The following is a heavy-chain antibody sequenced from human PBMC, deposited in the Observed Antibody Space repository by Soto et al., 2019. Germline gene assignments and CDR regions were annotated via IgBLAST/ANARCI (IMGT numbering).Heavy chain of an antibody. Sequence: QVQLQESGPGLVKPSQTLSLTCTVSGGSISSGGYYWSRSRQHPGKGLEWIGYIYYSGSTYYNPSLKSRVTISVDTSKNQFSLKLSSVTAADTAVYYCARSIVATTFIYYYYGMDVWGQGTTVTVSS. V-gene: IGHV4-31*03. D-gene: IGHD5-12*01. CDR3: ARSIVATTFIYYYYGMDV. CDR1: GGSISSGGYY. J-gene: IGHJ6*02. CDR2: IYYSGST.